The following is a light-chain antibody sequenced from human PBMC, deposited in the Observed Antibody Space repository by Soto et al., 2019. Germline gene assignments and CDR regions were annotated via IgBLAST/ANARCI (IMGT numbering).Light chain of an antibody. CDR2: DAS. V-gene: IGKV3-20*01. J-gene: IGKJ1*01. Sequence: EIVLTQSPGTLSLSPGERATLSCRASQSVRSSYLAWYQQKPGQAPRLLIYDASSRATGIPDRFSGSGSGTDFTLTINRLEPEDFAFYYCQQYAISPKTFGHGTKVEIK. CDR1: QSVRSSY. CDR3: QQYAISPKT.